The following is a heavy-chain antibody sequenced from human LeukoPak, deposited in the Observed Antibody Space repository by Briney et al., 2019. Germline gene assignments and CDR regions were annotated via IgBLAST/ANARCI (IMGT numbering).Heavy chain of an antibody. J-gene: IGHJ6*02. CDR1: GGSVSSGSYY. CDR3: ARDVSGPLDYGMDV. Sequence: SETLSRTCTVSGGSVSSGSYYWSWIRQPPGKGLEWIGYIYYSGSTNYSPSLKSRVTISVDTSKNQFSLKLSSVTAADTAVYYCARDVSGPLDYGMDVWGQGTTITVSS. CDR2: IYYSGST. D-gene: IGHD2-15*01. V-gene: IGHV4-61*01.